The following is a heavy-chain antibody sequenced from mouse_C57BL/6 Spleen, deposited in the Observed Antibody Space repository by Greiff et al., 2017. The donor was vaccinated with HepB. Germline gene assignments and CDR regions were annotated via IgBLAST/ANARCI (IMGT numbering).Heavy chain of an antibody. V-gene: IGHV1-52*01. D-gene: IGHD3-1*01. Sequence: QVQLQQPGAELVRPGSSVKLSCKASGYTFTSYWMHWVKQRPIQGLEWIGNIDPSDSETHYNQKFKDKATLTVDKSSSTAYMQLSSLTSEDSAVYYCARSPDRGPPYYAMDYWGQGTSVTVSS. CDR2: IDPSDSET. CDR3: ARSPDRGPPYYAMDY. CDR1: GYTFTSYW. J-gene: IGHJ4*01.